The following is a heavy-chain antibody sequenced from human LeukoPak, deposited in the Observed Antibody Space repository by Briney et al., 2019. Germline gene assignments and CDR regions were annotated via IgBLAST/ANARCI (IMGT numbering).Heavy chain of an antibody. CDR2: IYYSGST. CDR1: GGSISSSSYY. CDR3: ARIGAGVNFDY. D-gene: IGHD2-8*01. V-gene: IGHV4-39*01. Sequence: SETLSLTCTVSGGSISSSSYYWGWIRQPPGKGLEWIGSIYYSGSTYYSPSLKSRVTISVDTSKNQFSLKLSSVTAADTAVYYCARIGAGVNFDYWGQGTLVTVSS. J-gene: IGHJ4*02.